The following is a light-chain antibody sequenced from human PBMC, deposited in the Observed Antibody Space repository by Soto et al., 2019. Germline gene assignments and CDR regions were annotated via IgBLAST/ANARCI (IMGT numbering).Light chain of an antibody. CDR2: EGN. V-gene: IGLV2-23*01. CDR3: CSYAGSSHLYV. Sequence: LPQPASVSVSPGRSITISCTASSSHIGSSNLVSWYQHHSGRAPKLIIYEGNKRPSGVSNRFSGSKSGKTASLTISGLQAEDEGTYYCCSYAGSSHLYVFGTGTNVTVL. CDR1: SSHIGSSNL. J-gene: IGLJ1*01.